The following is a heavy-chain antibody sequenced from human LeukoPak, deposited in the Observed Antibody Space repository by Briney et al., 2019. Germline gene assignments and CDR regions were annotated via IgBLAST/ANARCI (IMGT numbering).Heavy chain of an antibody. CDR3: ARDWAYYYGSRFDY. CDR2: ISSSGSTI. V-gene: IGHV3-48*03. CDR1: GFTFSSYE. J-gene: IGHJ4*02. D-gene: IGHD3-10*01. Sequence: GGSLRLSWAASGFTFSSYEMNWVRQAPGKGLEWVSYISSSGSTIYYADSVKGRFTISRDNAKSSLYLQMNSLRAEDTAVYYCARDWAYYYGSRFDYWGQGTLVTVSS.